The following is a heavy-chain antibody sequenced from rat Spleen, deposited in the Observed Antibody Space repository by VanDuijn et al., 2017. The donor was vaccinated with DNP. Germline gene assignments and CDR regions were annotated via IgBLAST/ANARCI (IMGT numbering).Heavy chain of an antibody. CDR3: ARHGRRVFDY. CDR1: GFTFSDYY. D-gene: IGHD1-11*01. J-gene: IGHJ2*01. V-gene: IGHV5-25*01. CDR2: ISTSGDNT. Sequence: EVQLVESGGGLVQPGRSLKLSCAASGFTFSDYYMAWVRQAPTKGLEWVASISTSGDNTYSGDSVKGRFTISRDNAKSTLYLQMNSLRSEDMATYYCARHGRRVFDYWGQGVMVTVSS.